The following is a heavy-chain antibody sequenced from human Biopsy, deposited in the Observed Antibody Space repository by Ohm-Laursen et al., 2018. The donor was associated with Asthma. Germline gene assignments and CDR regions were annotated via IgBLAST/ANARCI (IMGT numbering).Heavy chain of an antibody. J-gene: IGHJ6*02. CDR2: LIPVLGTT. CDR1: GDSFSNYA. CDR3: ARGYSGSDRIVYYYSGLEV. V-gene: IGHV1-69*01. Sequence: SSVKVSCKASGDSFSNYAISWVRQAPGQGLEWMGGLIPVLGTTDHAQMFEGRVTITADESTSTAYMELSSLSSEDPAVYYCARGYSGSDRIVYYYSGLEVWGQGTTVTVSS. D-gene: IGHD5-12*01.